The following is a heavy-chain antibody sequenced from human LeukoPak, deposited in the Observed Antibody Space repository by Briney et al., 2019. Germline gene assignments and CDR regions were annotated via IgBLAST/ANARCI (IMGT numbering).Heavy chain of an antibody. CDR2: IYYSGST. Sequence: SETLSLTCTVSGGSISSHYWSWIRRPPGKGLEWIGYIYYSGSTKYNPSLKSRVTISGDTSKNQFSLKLSSVTAADTAVYYCARALRLWGGNSGIAFDIWGQGTMVTVSS. CDR1: GGSISSHY. CDR3: ARALRLWGGNSGIAFDI. D-gene: IGHD4-23*01. J-gene: IGHJ3*02. V-gene: IGHV4-59*11.